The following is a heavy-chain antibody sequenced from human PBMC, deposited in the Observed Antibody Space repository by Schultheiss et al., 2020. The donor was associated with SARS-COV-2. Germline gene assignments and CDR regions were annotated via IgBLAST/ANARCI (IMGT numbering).Heavy chain of an antibody. V-gene: IGHV3-23*01. CDR3: ARTDWIAARPYSYYYMDV. CDR1: GFTFSSYA. CDR2: ISGSGGST. Sequence: GGSLRLSCAASGFTFSSYAMSWVRQAPGKGLEWVSAISGSGGSTYYADSVKGRFTISRDNAKNSLYLHMNSLRAEDTAVYYCARTDWIAARPYSYYYMDVWGKGTTVTVSS. D-gene: IGHD6-6*01. J-gene: IGHJ6*03.